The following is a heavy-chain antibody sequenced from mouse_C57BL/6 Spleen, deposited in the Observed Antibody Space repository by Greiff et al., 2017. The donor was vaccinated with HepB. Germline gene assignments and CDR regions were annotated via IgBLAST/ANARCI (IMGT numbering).Heavy chain of an antibody. Sequence: QVQLQQPGAELVRPGSSVKLSCKASGYTFTSYWMHWVKQRPIQGLERIGNIDPSAIESHYNQKVKGKFTLTVDISSSPAYMQLSSLTSEDSAVFYCARERGLRQGVDYWGKGTSLTVAS. CDR1: GYTFTSYW. CDR2: IDPSAIES. V-gene: IGHV1-52*01. CDR3: ARERGLRQGVDY. D-gene: IGHD2-4*01. J-gene: IGHJ2*03.